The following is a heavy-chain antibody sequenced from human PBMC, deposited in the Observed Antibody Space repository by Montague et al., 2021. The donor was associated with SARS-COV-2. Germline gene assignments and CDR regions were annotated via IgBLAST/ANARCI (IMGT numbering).Heavy chain of an antibody. CDR1: GDSINSYY. V-gene: IGHV4-59*01. CDR3: AKGGGDGSYFFAY. Sequence: SETLSLTCAVSGDSINSYYWSWIRQPPGKGLDRIGYISYSGCTNFNPSLKSRVSMSVDTSKNQFSLNLRYVTAADTAVYYCAKGGGDGSYFFAYWGQGTLVTVSS. CDR2: ISYSGCT. D-gene: IGHD5-24*01. J-gene: IGHJ4*02.